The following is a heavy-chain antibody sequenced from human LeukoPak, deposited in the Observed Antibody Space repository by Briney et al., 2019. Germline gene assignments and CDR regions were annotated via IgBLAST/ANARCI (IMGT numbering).Heavy chain of an antibody. Sequence: SETLSLTCTVSGDSINSLDLWSWIRQPPGKGLEWIGEMYLSGTTHSNPSVKGRVTISIDKSRNQFFLNLSSVTAADTAVYYCAGLVGRYSSGLYYYYLDYWGQGTLVTVSS. J-gene: IGHJ4*02. D-gene: IGHD3-22*01. V-gene: IGHV4-4*02. CDR2: MYLSGTT. CDR1: GDSINSLDL. CDR3: AGLVGRYSSGLYYYYLDY.